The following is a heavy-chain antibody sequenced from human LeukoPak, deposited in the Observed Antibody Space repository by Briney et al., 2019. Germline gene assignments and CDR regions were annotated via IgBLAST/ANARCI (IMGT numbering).Heavy chain of an antibody. Sequence: GGSLRLSCAASGFTFSSYEMNWVRQAPGKGLEWVSYISSSGSTIYYADSVKGRFTISRDNAKNSLYLQMNSLRAEDTAVYYCAREGSGSIYNWFDPWGQGTLSPSPQ. V-gene: IGHV3-48*03. CDR2: ISSSGSTI. CDR3: AREGSGSIYNWFDP. D-gene: IGHD3-10*01. CDR1: GFTFSSYE. J-gene: IGHJ5*02.